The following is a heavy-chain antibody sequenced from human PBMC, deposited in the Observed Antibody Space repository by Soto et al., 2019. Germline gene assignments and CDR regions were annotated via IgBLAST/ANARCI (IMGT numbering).Heavy chain of an antibody. D-gene: IGHD6-13*01. J-gene: IGHJ4*02. CDR1: GFIFSDYY. CDR3: ARGLRYSSRIYDF. Sequence: GSLRLSCAASGFIFSDYYMSWIRQAPGKGLEWVSYISNSGSIIYYADSVKGRFTISRDNAKNSLYLQMNSLRAEDTAMYYCARGLRYSSRIYDFWGQRALVTVSS. CDR2: ISNSGSII. V-gene: IGHV3-11*01.